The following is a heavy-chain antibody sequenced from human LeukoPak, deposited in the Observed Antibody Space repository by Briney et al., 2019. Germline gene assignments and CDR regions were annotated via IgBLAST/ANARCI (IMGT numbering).Heavy chain of an antibody. Sequence: PGASVKVSCRASGGTFDNYAVSWVREAPGLGLEWMGRIIPMLGKTNSAQKFQDRVTITADTSTGTAYMELTNLRSDDTAVYFCARGLFGGFAAAPFDHWGQGTLVTVS. CDR2: IIPMLGKT. D-gene: IGHD2-2*01. CDR1: GGTFDNYA. J-gene: IGHJ4*02. V-gene: IGHV1-69*04. CDR3: ARGLFGGFAAAPFDH.